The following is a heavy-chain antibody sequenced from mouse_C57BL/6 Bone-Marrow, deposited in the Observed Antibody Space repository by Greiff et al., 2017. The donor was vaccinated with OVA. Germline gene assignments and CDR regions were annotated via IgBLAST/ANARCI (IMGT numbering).Heavy chain of an antibody. CDR2: IYPGDGDI. Sequence: QVQLQQSGAELVKPGASVKISCKASGYAFSNYWRNWVKQRPGKGLEWIGQIYPGDGDINYNGKFKCKATLTADKSSSTAYMQFSSLTSEDTAVYCCASGAYWGQGTTLTVSS. J-gene: IGHJ2*01. CDR3: ASGAY. CDR1: GYAFSNYW. V-gene: IGHV1-80*01.